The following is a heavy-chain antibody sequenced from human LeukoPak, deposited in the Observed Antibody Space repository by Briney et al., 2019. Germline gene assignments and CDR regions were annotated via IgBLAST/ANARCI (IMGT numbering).Heavy chain of an antibody. CDR1: GYTFTGYY. V-gene: IGHV1-2*02. D-gene: IGHD5-12*01. CDR3: ARDFSFAQRYSGYDGQNWFDP. J-gene: IGHJ5*02. CDR2: INPNSGGT. Sequence: ASVKVSCKASGYTFTGYYMHWVRQAPGQGLEWMGWINPNSGGTNYAQKFQGRVTMTRDTSISTAYMELSRLRSDDTAVYYCARDFSFAQRYSGYDGQNWFDPWGQGTLVTVSS.